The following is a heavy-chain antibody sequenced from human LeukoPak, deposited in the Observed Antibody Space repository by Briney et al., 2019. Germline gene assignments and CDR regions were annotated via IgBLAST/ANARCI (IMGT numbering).Heavy chain of an antibody. D-gene: IGHD3-3*01. V-gene: IGHV3-23*01. CDR3: AKGSRYDFWSGYYD. J-gene: IGHJ4*02. Sequence: GGSLRLSCAASGFTFSSYAMSWVRQAPGKGLEWVSAISGSGGSTYYADSVKGRFTISRDNSKNTLYLQMNSLRAEDTAVYYRAKGSRYDFWSGYYDWGQGTLVTVSS. CDR1: GFTFSSYA. CDR2: ISGSGGST.